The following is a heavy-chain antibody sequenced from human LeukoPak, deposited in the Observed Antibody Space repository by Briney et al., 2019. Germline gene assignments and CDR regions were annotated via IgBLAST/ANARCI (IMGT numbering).Heavy chain of an antibody. CDR3: ASSRGYSSSLWYYYMDV. CDR1: VESFRGYY. D-gene: IGHD6-13*01. J-gene: IGHJ6*03. CDR2: IKHSGTT. V-gene: IGHV4-34*01. Sequence: SETLSLTCAVYVESFRGYYSSWLRQPPQRRLEWVAEIKHSGTTNYNPSLKSRVTISIDKSKNQFSLKLSSVTAADTAVYYCASSRGYSSSLWYYYMDVWGKGTTVTVSS.